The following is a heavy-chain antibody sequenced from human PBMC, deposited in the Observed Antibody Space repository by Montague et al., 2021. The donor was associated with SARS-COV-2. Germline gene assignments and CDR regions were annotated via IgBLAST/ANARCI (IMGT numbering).Heavy chain of an antibody. Sequence: SETLSLTCTVSGGSISSGSYWGWIRQPPGKGLEWIGTSYHSGITYYSPSLKSRVTISLDTSKNQFSLNLDSVTASDTAMYYCARVISAVAGDNFYFDYWGQGTLVTVSS. J-gene: IGHJ4*02. CDR3: ARVISAVAGDNFYFDY. CDR1: GGSISSGSY. V-gene: IGHV4-38-2*02. D-gene: IGHD6-19*01. CDR2: SYHSGIT.